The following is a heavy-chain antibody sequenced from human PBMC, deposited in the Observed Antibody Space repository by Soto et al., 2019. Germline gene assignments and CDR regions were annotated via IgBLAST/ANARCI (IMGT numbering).Heavy chain of an antibody. J-gene: IGHJ5*01. CDR1: GFTLSSYA. V-gene: IGHV3-30-3*01. Sequence: QVQLVESGGGVVQPGTSLRLSCAASGFTLSSYAMHWVRQPPGKGLEWVAVISNDETYKEYADSVKGRFTISRDNSKNTVDLQMNSLRVEDTAVYYCARRGRQAVNNCFDSWGQGVLVTVSS. D-gene: IGHD1-26*01. CDR2: ISNDETYK. CDR3: ARRGRQAVNNCFDS.